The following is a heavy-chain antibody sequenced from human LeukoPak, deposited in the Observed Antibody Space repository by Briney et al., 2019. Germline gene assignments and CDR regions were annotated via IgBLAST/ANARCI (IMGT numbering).Heavy chain of an antibody. J-gene: IGHJ4*02. D-gene: IGHD1-1*01. Sequence: SMKVSCRASGGTFSSYAISWVRQASGQGLEWMGGIIPIFGTANYAQKFQGRVTITTDESTSTAYMELSSLRSEDTAVYYCARGTAAGLNEVLGYWGQGTLVTVSS. CDR3: ARGTAAGLNEVLGY. V-gene: IGHV1-69*05. CDR2: IIPIFGTA. CDR1: GGTFSSYA.